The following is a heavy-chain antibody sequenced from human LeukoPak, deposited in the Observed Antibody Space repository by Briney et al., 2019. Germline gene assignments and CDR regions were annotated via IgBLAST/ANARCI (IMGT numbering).Heavy chain of an antibody. D-gene: IGHD1-26*01. J-gene: IGHJ4*02. CDR2: ISSSSSYI. CDR1: GFTFSSYS. Sequence: GGSLRLSCAASGFTFSSYSMNWVRQAPGKGLEWVSFISSSSSYIYYADSVKGRFTISRDNAKNSLYLQINSLRAEDTAVYYCARAAGGSREYFDYWGQGTLVTVSS. CDR3: ARAAGGSREYFDY. V-gene: IGHV3-21*01.